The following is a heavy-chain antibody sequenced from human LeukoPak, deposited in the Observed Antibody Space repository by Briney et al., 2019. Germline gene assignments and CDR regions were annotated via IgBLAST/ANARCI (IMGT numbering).Heavy chain of an antibody. CDR2: INPHSGGT. V-gene: IGHV1-2*02. J-gene: IGHJ4*02. CDR1: GYTFTEYY. CDR3: ARFDQVSETAGGY. Sequence: ASVKVSCKASGYTFTEYYMHWVRQAPGQGLEWMGWINPHSGGTNYAQKFQGRVTMTRDTSISTAYMELSRLRSDDTAVYYCARFDQVSETAGGYWGQGTLVTVSS. D-gene: IGHD5/OR15-5a*01.